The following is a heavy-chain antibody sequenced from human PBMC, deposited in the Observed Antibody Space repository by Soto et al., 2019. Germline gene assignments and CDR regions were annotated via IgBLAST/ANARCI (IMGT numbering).Heavy chain of an antibody. Sequence: ASVKVSCKASGYTFTSYGISWVRQAPGQGLEWMGWISAYNGNTNYAQKLQGRVTMTTDTSTSTAYMELRSLRSDDTAVYYCASDVRDARYYDSTGDFDYWGQGTLVTVSS. V-gene: IGHV1-18*01. CDR2: ISAYNGNT. J-gene: IGHJ4*02. CDR3: ASDVRDARYYDSTGDFDY. CDR1: GYTFTSYG. D-gene: IGHD3-22*01.